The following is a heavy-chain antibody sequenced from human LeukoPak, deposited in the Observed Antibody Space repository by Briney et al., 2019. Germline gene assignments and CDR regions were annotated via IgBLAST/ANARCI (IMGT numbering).Heavy chain of an antibody. CDR2: VYISGAT. D-gene: IGHD3-16*01. CDR1: GGSFSGYY. J-gene: IGHJ4*02. CDR3: ARQGTNYDASGYFDH. V-gene: IGHV4-34*01. Sequence: PSETLSLTCAVYGGSFSGYYWSWIRQAPGKGLEWIGNVYISGATYYNPSLMRRVTVSMDTSKRQLSLSLSSLTAADTAVYYCARQGTNYDASGYFDHWGQGTLVTVSS.